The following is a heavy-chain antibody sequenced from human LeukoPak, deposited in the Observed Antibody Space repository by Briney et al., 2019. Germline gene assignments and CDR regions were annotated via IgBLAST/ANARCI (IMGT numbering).Heavy chain of an antibody. Sequence: GASVKVSCKASGYIFTSYAIRWVRQAPGQGLKWMGWISPYNGNTNYAQKVQGRVTMTTDTSTSTAYMELRSLRSDDTAVYYCARDGCSTTNCYVQNWFDPWGQGTLVTVSS. CDR3: ARDGCSTTNCYVQNWFDP. D-gene: IGHD2-2*01. CDR1: GYIFTSYA. V-gene: IGHV1-18*01. J-gene: IGHJ5*02. CDR2: ISPYNGNT.